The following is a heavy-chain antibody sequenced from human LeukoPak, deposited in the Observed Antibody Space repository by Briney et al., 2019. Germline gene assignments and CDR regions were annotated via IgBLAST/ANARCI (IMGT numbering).Heavy chain of an antibody. CDR1: GGSISSSSYY. CDR3: ARSIAAPRLKLDFDY. Sequence: SETLSLTCAVSGGSISSSSYYWGWIRQPPGKGLEWIGSIHYSGSTYYNPSLKSRVTISVDTSKNQFSLKLSSVTAADTAVYYCARSIAAPRLKLDFDYWGQGTLVTVSS. D-gene: IGHD6-13*01. V-gene: IGHV4-39*01. CDR2: IHYSGST. J-gene: IGHJ4*02.